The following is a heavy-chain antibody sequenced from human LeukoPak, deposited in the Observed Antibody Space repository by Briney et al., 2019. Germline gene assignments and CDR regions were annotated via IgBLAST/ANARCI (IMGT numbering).Heavy chain of an antibody. CDR2: IYTNGWT. CDR3: ARGSGWNSFDP. J-gene: IGHJ5*02. V-gene: IGHV4-61*02. Sequence: PSETLSLTCTVSGGSITSGLYYWTWIRQPAGKGLEWIGRIYTNGWTDYNPSLKSRVTISVDTSKNQFSLKVSLVTAADTAFYYCARGSGWNSFDPWGQGTLVTVSS. CDR1: GGSITSGLYY. D-gene: IGHD6-19*01.